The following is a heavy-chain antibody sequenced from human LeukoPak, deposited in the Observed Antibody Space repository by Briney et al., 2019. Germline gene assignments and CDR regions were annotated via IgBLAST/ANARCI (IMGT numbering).Heavy chain of an antibody. CDR1: GGSLSSGYYQ. J-gene: IGHJ4*02. V-gene: IGHV4-39*02. D-gene: IGHD2-15*01. CDR3: LRDQDCSGGDCQVC. CDR2: ISHSGTT. Sequence: SETLSLTCTVSGGSLSSGYYQWGWIRQPPGKGLEWIALISHSGTTYYNPSLKSRVTMSVDTSKNQFSLKLNSVTAADTAVYYCLRDQDCSGGDCQVCWGQGTLVTVSS.